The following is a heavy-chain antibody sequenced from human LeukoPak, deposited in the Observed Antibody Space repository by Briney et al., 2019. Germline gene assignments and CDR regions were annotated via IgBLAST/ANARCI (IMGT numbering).Heavy chain of an antibody. V-gene: IGHV3-30*04. CDR1: GFIFSNYA. Sequence: GGSLRLSCAGSGFIFSNYAMHWVRQAPGKGLEWVAILSYDGTSEYYADSVRGRFTISRDNSKNTLYLQMNSLRDEDTSLYYCARDRRDGNNLAYHFDYWSQGTLVTVSS. J-gene: IGHJ4*02. D-gene: IGHD5-24*01. CDR2: LSYDGTSE. CDR3: ARDRRDGNNLAYHFDY.